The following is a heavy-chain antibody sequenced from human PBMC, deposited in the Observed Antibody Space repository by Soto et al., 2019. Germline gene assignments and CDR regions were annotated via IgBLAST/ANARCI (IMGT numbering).Heavy chain of an antibody. J-gene: IGHJ6*02. V-gene: IGHV4-34*01. CDR1: GGSFSGYY. CDR3: ARGLPGGEWLGEPPYYYYGMDV. D-gene: IGHD3-10*01. CDR2: INHSGST. Sequence: SETLSLTCAVYGGSFSGYYWSWIRQPPGKGLEWIGEINHSGSTNYNPSLKSRVTISVDTSKNQFSLKLSSVTAADTAVYYCARGLPGGEWLGEPPYYYYGMDVWGQGTTVTVSS.